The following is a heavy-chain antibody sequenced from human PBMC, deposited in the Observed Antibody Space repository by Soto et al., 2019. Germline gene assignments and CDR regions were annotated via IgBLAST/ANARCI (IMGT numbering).Heavy chain of an antibody. CDR2: IYYSGST. Sequence: PSETLSLTCTVSGGSISSGGYYRSWIRQHPGKGLEWIGYIYYSGSTYYNPSLKSRVTISVDTSKNQFSLKLSSVTAADTAVYYCAREVARSGYYRASYYYGMDVWGQGTTVTVSS. V-gene: IGHV4-31*03. CDR3: AREVARSGYYRASYYYGMDV. CDR1: GGSISSGGYY. D-gene: IGHD3-3*01. J-gene: IGHJ6*02.